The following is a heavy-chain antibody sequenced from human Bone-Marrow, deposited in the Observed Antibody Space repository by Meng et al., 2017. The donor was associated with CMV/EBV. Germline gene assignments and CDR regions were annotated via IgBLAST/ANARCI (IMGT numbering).Heavy chain of an antibody. J-gene: IGHJ6*02. CDR1: GGTFSSYA. CDR3: ARTYCSSTSCYYYYGMDV. CDR2: IIPILGIA. D-gene: IGHD2-2*01. V-gene: IGHV1-69*10. Sequence: SVKVSCKASGGTFSSYAISWVRQAPGQGLEWMGGIIPILGIANYAQKFQGRVTITADKSTSTAYMELSSLRSEDTAVYYCARTYCSSTSCYYYYGMDVWGQGTTVTVSS.